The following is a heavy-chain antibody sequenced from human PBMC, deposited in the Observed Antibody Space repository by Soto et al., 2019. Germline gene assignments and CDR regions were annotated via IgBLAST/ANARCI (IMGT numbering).Heavy chain of an antibody. V-gene: IGHV3-53*01. J-gene: IGHJ1*01. Sequence: GVSLRLSCAASGFTVSSHHMSWVRQAPGKGLEWVSFIYTGGITYYADSVKGRFTISRDSSKNTLYLQMNSLRVEDTAFYYCAGDCSGTSRYPVLGSWAQGTFVIGSA. CDR3: AGDCSGTSRYPVLGS. CDR1: GFTVSSHH. D-gene: IGHD2-2*01. CDR2: IYTGGIT.